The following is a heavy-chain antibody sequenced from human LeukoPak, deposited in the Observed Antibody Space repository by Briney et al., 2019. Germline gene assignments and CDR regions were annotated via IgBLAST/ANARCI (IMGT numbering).Heavy chain of an antibody. CDR3: ATYRQVLLPFES. V-gene: IGHV3-48*01. Sequence: GGSLRLSCAASGFTFSSYGMTWVRQAPGKGLEWASYISSSSSTIYYADSVKGRFTISRDNAKNSLYLQLNSLRAEDTAIYYCATYRQVLLPFESWGQGTLVTVSS. CDR1: GFTFSSYG. J-gene: IGHJ4*02. D-gene: IGHD2-8*02. CDR2: ISSSSSTI.